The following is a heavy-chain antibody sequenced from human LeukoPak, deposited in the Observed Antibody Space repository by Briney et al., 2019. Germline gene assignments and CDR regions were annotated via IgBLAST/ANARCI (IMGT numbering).Heavy chain of an antibody. D-gene: IGHD5-24*01. CDR3: ATFPRDGYNHPFDY. CDR1: GYTLTELS. V-gene: IGHV1-24*01. CDR2: FDTEDGET. Sequence: GASVEVSCKVSGYTLTELSMHWVRQAPGKGLEWMGGFDTEDGETIYAQKFQGRVTMTEDTSTDTAYMELSSLRSEDTAVYYCATFPRDGYNHPFDYWGQGTLVTVSS. J-gene: IGHJ4*02.